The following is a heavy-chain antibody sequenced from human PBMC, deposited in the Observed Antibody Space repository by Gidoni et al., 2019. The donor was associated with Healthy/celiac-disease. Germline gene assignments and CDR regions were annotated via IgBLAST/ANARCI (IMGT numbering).Heavy chain of an antibody. J-gene: IGHJ4*02. CDR3: TRVKGPVPAAISIDY. D-gene: IGHD2-2*02. CDR1: GFTFGDYA. CDR2: IRSKAYGGTT. Sequence: EVQLVESGGGLVQPGRSLRLSCTASGFTFGDYAMSWFRQAPGKGLEWVGFIRSKAYGGTTEYAASVKGRFTISRDDSKSIAYLQMNSLKTEDTAVYYCTRVKGPVPAAISIDYWGQGTLVTVSS. V-gene: IGHV3-49*03.